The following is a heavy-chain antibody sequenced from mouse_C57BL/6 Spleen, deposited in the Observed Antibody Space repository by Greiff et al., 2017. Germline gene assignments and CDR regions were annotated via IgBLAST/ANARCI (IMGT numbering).Heavy chain of an antibody. CDR1: GYTFTSYW. V-gene: IGHV1-55*01. CDR2: IYPGSGST. J-gene: IGHJ2*01. Sequence: QVQLQQPGAELVKPGASVKMSCKASGYTFTSYWITWVKQRPGQGLVWIGDIYPGSGSTNYNEKFNSKATLTVDTSSSTAYMQLSSLTSEDSAVYYCARSIDYGDDGRLYYFDYWGQGTTLAVSS. D-gene: IGHD2-2*01. CDR3: ARSIDYGDDGRLYYFDY.